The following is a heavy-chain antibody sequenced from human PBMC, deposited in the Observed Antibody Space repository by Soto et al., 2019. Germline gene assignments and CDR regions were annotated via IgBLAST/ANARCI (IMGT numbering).Heavy chain of an antibody. D-gene: IGHD3-10*01. J-gene: IGHJ5*02. CDR2: IYWDDDK. V-gene: IGHV2-5*02. CDR1: GFSLSTTGVA. CDR3: AHRPATMAGKQWFDP. Sequence: QVTLKESGPTLVKPTQTLTLTCTFSGFSLSTTGVAVGWIRQPPGKALEWLAVIYWDDDKSYTPSLKNRLSLTMDTSKNQVVHTMTNVDPADTATYYCAHRPATMAGKQWFDPWGQGTLVTVSS.